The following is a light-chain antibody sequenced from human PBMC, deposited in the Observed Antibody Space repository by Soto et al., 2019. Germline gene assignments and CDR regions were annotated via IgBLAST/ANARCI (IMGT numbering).Light chain of an antibody. CDR1: SSNLGAGYD. J-gene: IGLJ2*01. CDR3: MLSYTGARPVV. Sequence: QAVVTQPPSVSGAPGQRVTISCTGNSSNLGAGYDVHWYQQLPGAAPKLVIFGNRNRPSGVPERFSGSKSGTSASLAITGLQAEDEADYYCMLSYTGARPVVFGGGTKLTVL. CDR2: GNR. V-gene: IGLV1-40*01.